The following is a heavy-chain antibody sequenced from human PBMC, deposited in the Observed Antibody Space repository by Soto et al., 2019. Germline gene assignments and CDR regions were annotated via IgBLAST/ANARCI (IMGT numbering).Heavy chain of an antibody. CDR2: ISAYNGNT. CDR3: ARGGTPIDY. D-gene: IGHD3-16*01. CDR1: GYTFTNFG. J-gene: IGHJ4*02. V-gene: IGHV1-18*01. Sequence: QVQLVQSGAEVKKPGASVKVSCKTSGYTFTNFGLSWVRQAPGQGLEWMGWISAYNGNTNYAQNFQGRVTMTTDTSTSTAYIELRSLRADDTAVYYSARGGTPIDYCGQGTLGTVSS.